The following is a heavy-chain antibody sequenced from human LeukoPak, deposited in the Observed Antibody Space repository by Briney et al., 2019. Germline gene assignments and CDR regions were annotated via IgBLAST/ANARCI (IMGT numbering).Heavy chain of an antibody. Sequence: GESLKISCKGSEYSFTTYSIGWVRQMPGKGLEWMGIIYPGDSDTRYSPSFQGQVTISADKSFSTAYLQWSGLKSLDTALNYCAIRGIGLAGTPAEYFHHWGQGTLVIVSS. CDR2: IYPGDSDT. J-gene: IGHJ1*01. V-gene: IGHV5-51*01. D-gene: IGHD6-19*01. CDR1: EYSFTTYS. CDR3: AIRGIGLAGTPAEYFHH.